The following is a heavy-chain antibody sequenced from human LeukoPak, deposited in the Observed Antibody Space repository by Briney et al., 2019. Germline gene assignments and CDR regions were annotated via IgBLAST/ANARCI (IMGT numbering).Heavy chain of an antibody. V-gene: IGHV1-46*01. CDR1: GYTFTSYY. Sequence: ASVKVSCKASGYTFTSYYMHWVRQAPGQGLEWMGIINPSGGSTSYAQKFQGRVTMTRDTSTSTVYMELSSLRSEDTAVYYCARSYPFYDSSGYLRNYYFDYWGQGTLVTVSS. CDR3: ARSYPFYDSSGYLRNYYFDY. J-gene: IGHJ4*02. CDR2: INPSGGST. D-gene: IGHD3-22*01.